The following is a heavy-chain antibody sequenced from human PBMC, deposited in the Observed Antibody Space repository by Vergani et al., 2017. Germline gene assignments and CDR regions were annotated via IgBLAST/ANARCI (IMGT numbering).Heavy chain of an antibody. D-gene: IGHD2-15*01. J-gene: IGHJ4*02. CDR3: ARVGSGGSWSDC. CDR1: GFTLSSHA. Sequence: QVQLEESGGGVVQPGRSLRLSCAGSGFTLSSHAMHWVRQAPGKGLEWVAFIWYDGSKEYYADSVKGRFTISRDNSKNTLYLQMNNLRAADTAVYYCARVGSGGSWSDCWGQGTLVTVSS. V-gene: IGHV3-33*01. CDR2: IWYDGSKE.